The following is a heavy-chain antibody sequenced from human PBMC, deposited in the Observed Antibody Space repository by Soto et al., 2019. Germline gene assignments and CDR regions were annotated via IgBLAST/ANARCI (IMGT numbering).Heavy chain of an antibody. V-gene: IGHV5-51*01. CDR3: ARSTALQLVHPVYFDY. CDR2: IYPGDSDT. Sequence: GESLKISCKGSGYSSTCHWIGWVRQMPGKGLEWMGIIYPGDSDTRYRPSSQGQVTISADKSINTAYLQWSRLKASDTAMYYCARSTALQLVHPVYFDYWGQGTLVTVSS. J-gene: IGHJ4*02. D-gene: IGHD1-1*01. CDR1: GYSSTCHW.